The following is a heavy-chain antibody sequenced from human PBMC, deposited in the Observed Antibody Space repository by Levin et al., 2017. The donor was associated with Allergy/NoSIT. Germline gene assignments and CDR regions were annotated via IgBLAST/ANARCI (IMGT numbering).Heavy chain of an antibody. V-gene: IGHV4-59*01. CDR3: ARDLQPYYYDGMDV. J-gene: IGHJ6*02. CDR2: IYYSGSI. CDR1: GASTRSSY. Sequence: SQTLSLTCSVSGASTRSSYWSWIRQSPGKGLEWIGNIYYSGSINYNPSLKSRVTISLDTSKNQFSLRLSSVTAADTALYYCARDLQPYYYDGMDVWGQGTTVTVSS.